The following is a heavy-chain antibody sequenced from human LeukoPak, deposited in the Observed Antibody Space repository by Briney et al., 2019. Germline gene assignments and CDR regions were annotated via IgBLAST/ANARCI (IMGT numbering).Heavy chain of an antibody. D-gene: IGHD6-6*01. CDR2: IDPTDSYT. V-gene: IGHV5-10-1*01. Sequence: GESLKISCMGSGYIFTSYWITWVRQMPGQGLEWMGMIDPTDSYTNYSPSFQGHVTISTDKSISTAYLQWSSLKASDTAIYYCARRGRSSSNFDFWGQGTLVTVSS. CDR3: ARRGRSSSNFDF. J-gene: IGHJ4*02. CDR1: GYIFTSYW.